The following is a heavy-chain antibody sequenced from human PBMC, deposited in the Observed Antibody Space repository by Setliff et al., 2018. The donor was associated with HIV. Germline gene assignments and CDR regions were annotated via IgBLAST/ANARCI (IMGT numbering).Heavy chain of an antibody. CDR1: GGSISSYY. Sequence: PSETLSLTCTVSGGSISSYYWNWIRQPPGRGLEWIGFIYSSGSTNYNTSLKSRVTMSVDTSRNQFSLKLSSVTAADTAVYYCARVTDDYSRYFYYMDVWGKGTTVTVSS. CDR2: IYSSGST. V-gene: IGHV4-59*01. D-gene: IGHD4-4*01. J-gene: IGHJ6*03. CDR3: ARVTDDYSRYFYYMDV.